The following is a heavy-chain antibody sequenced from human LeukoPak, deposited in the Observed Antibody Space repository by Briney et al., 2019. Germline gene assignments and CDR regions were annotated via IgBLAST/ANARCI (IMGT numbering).Heavy chain of an antibody. CDR2: IYTSGST. J-gene: IGHJ4*02. Sequence: SETLSLTCTVSGGSISSGSYYWSWIRQPAGKGLEWIGRIYTSGSTNYNPSLKSRVTISVDTSKNQFSLKLSSVTAADTAVYYCARASVPRERRLGYYFDYWGQGTLVTVSS. D-gene: IGHD1-1*01. CDR1: GGSISSGSYY. CDR3: ARASVPRERRLGYYFDY. V-gene: IGHV4-61*02.